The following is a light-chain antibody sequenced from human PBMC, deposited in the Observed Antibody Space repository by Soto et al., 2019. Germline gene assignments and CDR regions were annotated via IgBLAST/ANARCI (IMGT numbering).Light chain of an antibody. CDR3: QCYDSSLSGVV. Sequence: QSVLTQPPSVSGAPGQRVTISCTGSSSNIGAGYDVHWYQQLPGTAPKLLIYGNSNRPSGVPDRFSGSKSGTSASLAITGRQTEEEAYYYCQCYDSSLSGVVFGGVTKL. CDR2: GNS. CDR1: SSNIGAGYD. V-gene: IGLV1-40*01. J-gene: IGLJ2*01.